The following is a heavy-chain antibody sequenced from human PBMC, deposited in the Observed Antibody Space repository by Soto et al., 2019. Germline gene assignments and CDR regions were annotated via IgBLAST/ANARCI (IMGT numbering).Heavy chain of an antibody. CDR3: ARDPIADYYYYYGMDV. Sequence: SETLSLTCTVSGGSISSGDYYWSWIRQPPGKGLEWIGYIYYSGSTYYNPSLKSRVTISVDTSKNQFSLKLSSVTAADTAVYYCARDPIADYYYYYGMDVWGQGTTVTVSS. CDR2: IYYSGST. V-gene: IGHV4-30-4*01. J-gene: IGHJ6*02. CDR1: GGSISSGDYY.